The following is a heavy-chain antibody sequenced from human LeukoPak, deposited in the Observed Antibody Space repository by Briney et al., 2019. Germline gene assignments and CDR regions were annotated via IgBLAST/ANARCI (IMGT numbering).Heavy chain of an antibody. Sequence: GASVKVSCKASGYTFTNYGMSWVRQAPGQGLEWMGWISAKNGNIDYAQKLQGRVTMTVDTSTSTAYMELRSLRSDDTAVYYCARRIVGGHLGDYWGQGTLVTASS. CDR1: GYTFTNYG. CDR3: ARRIVGGHLGDY. V-gene: IGHV1-18*01. D-gene: IGHD1-26*01. CDR2: ISAKNGNI. J-gene: IGHJ4*02.